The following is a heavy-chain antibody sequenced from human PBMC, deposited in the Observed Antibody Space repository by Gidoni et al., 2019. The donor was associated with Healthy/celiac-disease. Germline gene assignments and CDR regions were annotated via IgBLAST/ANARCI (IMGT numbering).Heavy chain of an antibody. J-gene: IGHJ4*02. V-gene: IGHV3-30*18. CDR2: ISYDGSNK. CDR3: AKDYRVTASQGVFED. D-gene: IGHD2-21*02. Sequence: QVQLVESGGGVVQPGRSLRLSCSASGFTFRSYGMHWVRQAPGKGLEWVAVISYDGSNKDYEDSVKGRFTISRDNSKNTLYLKMNSLRAEDTAVEYCAKDYRVTASQGVFEDWGQGTLVTVSS. CDR1: GFTFRSYG.